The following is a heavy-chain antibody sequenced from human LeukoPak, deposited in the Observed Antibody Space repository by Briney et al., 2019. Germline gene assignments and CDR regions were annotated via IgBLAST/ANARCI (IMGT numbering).Heavy chain of an antibody. Sequence: SSETLSLTCTVSGGSISSYYWSWIRQPPGKGLEWIGYIYYSGSTNYNPSLKSRVTISVDTSKNQFSLKLSSVTAADTAVYYCARVRGVSEYFDYWGRGTLVTVSS. D-gene: IGHD3-10*01. J-gene: IGHJ4*02. CDR1: GGSISSYY. CDR2: IYYSGST. CDR3: ARVRGVSEYFDY. V-gene: IGHV4-59*01.